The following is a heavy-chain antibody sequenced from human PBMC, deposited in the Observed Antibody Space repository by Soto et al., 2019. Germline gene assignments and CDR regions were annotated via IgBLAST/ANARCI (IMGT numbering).Heavy chain of an antibody. CDR2: ISGSGATT. CDR1: GFTFSTYA. CDR3: AKVLRKIYSRGFDY. Sequence: PGGSLSLSCAASGFTFSTYAMTWVRQAPGKGLEWVSTISGSGATTDYADSVKGRFTISRDNSKNTLYLQMNNLSAEDTALYYCAKVLRKIYSRGFDYWGQGTLVTVSS. V-gene: IGHV3-23*01. D-gene: IGHD6-13*01. J-gene: IGHJ4*02.